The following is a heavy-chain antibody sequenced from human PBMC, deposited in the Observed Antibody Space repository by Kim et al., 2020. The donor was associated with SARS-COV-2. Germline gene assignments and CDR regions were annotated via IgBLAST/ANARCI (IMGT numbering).Heavy chain of an antibody. CDR1: GFTFSSYG. J-gene: IGHJ6*02. CDR2: IWYDGSNK. D-gene: IGHD1-26*01. Sequence: GGSLRLSCAASGFTFSSYGMHWVRQAPGKGLEWVAVIWYDGSNKYYADSVKGRFTISRDNSKNTLYLQMNSLRAEDTAVYYCARERIVYYYYYGMDVWGQGTTVTVSS. CDR3: ARERIVYYYYYGMDV. V-gene: IGHV3-33*01.